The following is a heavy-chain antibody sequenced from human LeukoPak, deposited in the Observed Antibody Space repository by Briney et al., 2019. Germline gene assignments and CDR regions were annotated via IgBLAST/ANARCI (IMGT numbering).Heavy chain of an antibody. CDR1: GFTFSSYA. Sequence: PGGSLRLSCAASGFTFSSYAMHWVRQAPGKGLEWVAVISYDGSNKYYADSVKGRFTISRDNSKNTLYLQMNSLRAEDTAVYYCAREAGGGYVNYYYYYGMDVWGQGTTVTVSS. CDR3: AREAGGGYVNYYYYYGMDV. CDR2: ISYDGSNK. J-gene: IGHJ6*02. D-gene: IGHD5-12*01. V-gene: IGHV3-30-3*01.